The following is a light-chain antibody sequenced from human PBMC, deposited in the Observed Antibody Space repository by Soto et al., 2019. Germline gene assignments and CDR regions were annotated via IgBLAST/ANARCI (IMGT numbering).Light chain of an antibody. Sequence: DIQMTQSPSSLSASVGDRVTITCRASQGISNYLAWYQHKPGKVPKLLIYAASTLQSGVPSRFSGSGSGTDFTLTISSLQPEDVATYYCQQYNSAPSITFGQGTRLEIK. CDR1: QGISNY. CDR3: QQYNSAPSIT. CDR2: AAS. J-gene: IGKJ5*01. V-gene: IGKV1-27*01.